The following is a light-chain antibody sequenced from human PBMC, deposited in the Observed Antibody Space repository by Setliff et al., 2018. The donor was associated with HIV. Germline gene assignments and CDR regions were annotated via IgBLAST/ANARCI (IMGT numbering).Light chain of an antibody. CDR3: CSYAGSYIWV. CDR1: SSDVGGYNY. J-gene: IGLJ3*02. CDR2: DVT. V-gene: IGLV2-11*01. Sequence: QSALTQPRSVSGSPGQSVTISCTGTSSDVGGYNYVSWYQHHPGKAPKLMIYDVTKWPSGVPERFSGSKSGNTASLTISGLQAEDEADYYCCSYAGSYIWVFGGGT.